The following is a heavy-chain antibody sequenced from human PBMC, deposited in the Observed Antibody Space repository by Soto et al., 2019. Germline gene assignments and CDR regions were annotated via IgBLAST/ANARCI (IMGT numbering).Heavy chain of an antibody. CDR2: ISSDGRNK. D-gene: IGHD2-2*03. Sequence: QVQLVESGGGVVQPGRSLRLSCAAYGFTFSRYGMHWVRQAPGKGLEWVAVISSDGRNKYHADSVKGRFTITRDNSKNTLYMQMNRRRVEDTAAYYCAKDQDTGDAGYYFDYWGQGTLVTVSS. CDR1: GFTFSRYG. J-gene: IGHJ4*02. CDR3: AKDQDTGDAGYYFDY. V-gene: IGHV3-30*18.